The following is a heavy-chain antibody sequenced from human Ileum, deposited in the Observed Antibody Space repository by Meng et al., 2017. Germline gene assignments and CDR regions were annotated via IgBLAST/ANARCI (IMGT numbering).Heavy chain of an antibody. V-gene: IGHV4-4*03. CDR2: MYHSGTT. Sequence: QVQLQASGPGLVQPPETLSLTCSVSGASISSGNWWSWVRQSPGKGLEWIGEMYHSGTTNYNPSLKSRVTISLDTSKNQLSLKLTSVTAADTAVYYCARHIGVPGTRGFDYWGQGTLVTVSS. J-gene: IGHJ4*02. CDR1: GASISSGNW. D-gene: IGHD6-19*01. CDR3: ARHIGVPGTRGFDY.